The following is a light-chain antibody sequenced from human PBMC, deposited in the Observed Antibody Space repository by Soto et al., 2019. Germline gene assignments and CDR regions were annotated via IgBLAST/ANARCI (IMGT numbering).Light chain of an antibody. J-gene: IGLJ2*01. CDR1: SYNIGAGYD. Sequence: QPVLTQPPSVSGAPGQRVTISCAGNSYNIGAGYDVNWYQQLPGTAPKLLIYDDSNRPSGVPDRFSGSRSATSASLAITGLQAEDEAKYYCQSSDSSLSGSVVFGGGTKLTVL. CDR2: DDS. V-gene: IGLV1-40*01. CDR3: QSSDSSLSGSVV.